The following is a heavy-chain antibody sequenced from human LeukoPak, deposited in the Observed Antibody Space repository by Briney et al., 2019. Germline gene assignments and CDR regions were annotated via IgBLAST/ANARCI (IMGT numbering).Heavy chain of an antibody. CDR1: GGSISSSSYY. CDR3: ARQLERRTYMDV. J-gene: IGHJ6*03. D-gene: IGHD1-1*01. CDR2: IYYSGST. V-gene: IGHV4-39*01. Sequence: SETLSLTCTVSGGSISSSSYYWGWIRQPPGKGLEWIGSIYYSGSTYYNPSLKSRVTMSVDTSKNQFSLKLSSVTAADTAVYYCARQLERRTYMDVWGKGTTVTVSS.